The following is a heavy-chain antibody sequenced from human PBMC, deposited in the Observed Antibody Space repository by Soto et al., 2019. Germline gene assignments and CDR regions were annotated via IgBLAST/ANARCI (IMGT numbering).Heavy chain of an antibody. CDR1: GYTFTRHY. CDR2: IHPNGSPT. J-gene: IGHJ5*02. Sequence: QVQLVQSGAEMKKPGASVKVSCKASGYTFTRHYMHWVRQAPGQGLEWMGVIHPNGSPTVYAQNFHGRLVLTTDTTTSTVYMELSMLRSDDTAVYYCARDHSYEDSYWWLDPWGQGTLVTVSS. V-gene: IGHV1-46*01. CDR3: ARDHSYEDSYWWLDP. D-gene: IGHD2-15*01.